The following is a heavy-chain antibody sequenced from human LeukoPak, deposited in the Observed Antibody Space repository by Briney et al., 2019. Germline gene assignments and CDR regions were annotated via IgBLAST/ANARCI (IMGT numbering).Heavy chain of an antibody. J-gene: IGHJ3*02. V-gene: IGHV3-11*04. CDR2: LSGSGSTI. D-gene: IGHD3-16*02. CDR3: ARVWGSDLTNYDFDT. Sequence: PGGSLSLTCAVSGFTLRDYYMTWIRQAPGKGLEWISYLSGSGSTIYYADSVKGRFTISRDNAQNSVYLQMSSLRAEDTAVYYCARVWGSDLTNYDFDTWGQGTMVTVSS. CDR1: GFTLRDYY.